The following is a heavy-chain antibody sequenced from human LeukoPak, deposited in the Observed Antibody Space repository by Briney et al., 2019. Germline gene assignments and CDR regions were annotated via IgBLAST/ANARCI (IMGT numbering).Heavy chain of an antibody. V-gene: IGHV3-9*01. CDR3: AKGSGRYWTFFDF. D-gene: IGHD1-26*01. J-gene: IGHJ4*02. CDR2: ISWNGGSI. CDR1: GFTFEDYA. Sequence: GGSLRLSCTVSGFTFEDYAMHWVRQAPGKGLEWVSGISWNGGSIDYVESVKGRFTISRDNGENSLYLQMNSLTVEDTALYYCAKGSGRYWTFFDFWGQGTLVAVSS.